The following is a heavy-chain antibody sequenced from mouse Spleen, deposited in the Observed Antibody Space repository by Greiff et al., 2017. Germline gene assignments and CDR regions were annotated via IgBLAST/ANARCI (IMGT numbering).Heavy chain of an antibody. D-gene: IGHD1-1*01. CDR1: GYSFTGYF. CDR2: INPYNGDT. J-gene: IGHJ2*01. CDR3: ARDGYYGSYYFDY. Sequence: VQLKESGPELVKPGDSVKISCKASGYSFTGYFMNWVMQSHGKSLEWIGRINPYNGDTFYNQKFKGKATLTVDKSSSTAHMELRSLTSEDSAVYYCARDGYYGSYYFDYWGQGTTLTVSS. V-gene: IGHV1-20*01.